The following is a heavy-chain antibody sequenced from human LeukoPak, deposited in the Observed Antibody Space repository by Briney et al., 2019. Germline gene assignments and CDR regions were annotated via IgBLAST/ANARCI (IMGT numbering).Heavy chain of an antibody. CDR3: ASDFDS. CDR2: ISSSGSTI. J-gene: IGHJ4*02. V-gene: IGHV3-11*04. Sequence: GGSLRLSCAASGFSFSDYYMSWIRQAPGKGLEWISYISSSGSTIKYADSVKGRFTISRDNARNTLYLQINSLRADDTAIYYYASDFDSRGQGTLVTVSS. CDR1: GFSFSDYY.